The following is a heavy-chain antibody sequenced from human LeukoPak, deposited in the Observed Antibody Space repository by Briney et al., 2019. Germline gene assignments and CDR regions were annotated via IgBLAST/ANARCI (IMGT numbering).Heavy chain of an antibody. CDR1: RGTFSSYA. Sequence: GASVKVSCKASRGTFSSYAISWVRQAPGQGLEWMGGIIPIFGTANYAQKFQGRVTITADESTSTAYMELSSLRSEDTAVYYCARSNPSSYRSRDGYNLWGQGTMVTVSS. CDR3: ARSNPSSYRSRDGYNL. CDR2: IIPIFGTA. D-gene: IGHD5-24*01. V-gene: IGHV1-69*13. J-gene: IGHJ3*01.